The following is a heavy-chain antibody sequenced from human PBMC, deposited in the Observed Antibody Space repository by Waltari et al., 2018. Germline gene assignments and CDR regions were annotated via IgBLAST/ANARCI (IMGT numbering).Heavy chain of an antibody. V-gene: IGHV4-59*11. CDR2: IYYSGST. CDR1: GGSISSHY. CDR3: ARAVSGYDYYYFDY. Sequence: QVQLQESGPGLVKPSETLSLTCTVSGGSISSHYWSWIRPPPGKGLEWIGYIYYSGSTNYNPSLKSRVTISVDTSKNQFSLKLSSVTAADTAVYYCARAVSGYDYYYFDYWGQGTLVTVSS. D-gene: IGHD5-12*01. J-gene: IGHJ4*02.